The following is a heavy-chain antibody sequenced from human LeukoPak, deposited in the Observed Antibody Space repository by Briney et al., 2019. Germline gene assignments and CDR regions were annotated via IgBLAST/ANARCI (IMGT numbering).Heavy chain of an antibody. CDR2: INTDGSST. V-gene: IGHV3-74*01. D-gene: IGHD6-13*01. CDR1: GFTFSSYW. CDR3: ASHPYSSSLMNY. Sequence: PGGSLRLSCAASGFTFSSYWMHWVRHAPGKGLVWVSRINTDGSSTSYADSVKGRFTISRDNAKNTLYLQMNSLRAEDTAVYYCASHPYSSSLMNYWGQGTLVTASS. J-gene: IGHJ4*02.